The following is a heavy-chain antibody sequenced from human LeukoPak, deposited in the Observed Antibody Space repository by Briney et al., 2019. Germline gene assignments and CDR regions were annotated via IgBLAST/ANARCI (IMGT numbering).Heavy chain of an antibody. D-gene: IGHD4-17*01. V-gene: IGHV3-30-3*01. Sequence: GRSLRLSCAASGFTFSYYAMHWVRQAPGKGLEWVAVISYDGSNKYYADSVKGRFTISRDNSKNTLYLQMNSLRAEDTAVYYCARELYGDYPPGLSFGYWGQGTLVTVSS. J-gene: IGHJ4*02. CDR2: ISYDGSNK. CDR1: GFTFSYYA. CDR3: ARELYGDYPPGLSFGY.